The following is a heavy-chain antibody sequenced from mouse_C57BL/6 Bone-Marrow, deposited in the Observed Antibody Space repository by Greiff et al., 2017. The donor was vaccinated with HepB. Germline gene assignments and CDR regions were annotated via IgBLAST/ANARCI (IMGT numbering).Heavy chain of an antibody. CDR1: GYSITSGYY. D-gene: IGHD1-1*01. J-gene: IGHJ1*03. CDR2: ISYDGSN. V-gene: IGHV3-6*01. Sequence: DVKLQESGPGLVKPSQSLSLTCSVTGYSITSGYYWNWIRQFPGNKLEWMGYISYDGSNNYNPSLKNRISITRDTSKNQFFLKLNSVTTEDTATYYCAREERGLRWVYFDVWGTGTTVTVSS. CDR3: AREERGLRWVYFDV.